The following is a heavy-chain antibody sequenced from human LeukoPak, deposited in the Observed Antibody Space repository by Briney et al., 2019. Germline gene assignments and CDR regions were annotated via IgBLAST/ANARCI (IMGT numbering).Heavy chain of an antibody. D-gene: IGHD6-13*01. CDR2: FDPEDGET. J-gene: IGHJ6*02. CDR1: GYTFTTYG. V-gene: IGHV1-24*01. Sequence: ASVKVSCKASGYTFTTYGISWVRQAPGKGLEWMGGFDPEDGETIYAQKFQSRVTMTEDTSTDTAYMELSSLRSEDTAVYYCATGRYSSNYYYYGMDVWGQGTTVTVSS. CDR3: ATGRYSSNYYYYGMDV.